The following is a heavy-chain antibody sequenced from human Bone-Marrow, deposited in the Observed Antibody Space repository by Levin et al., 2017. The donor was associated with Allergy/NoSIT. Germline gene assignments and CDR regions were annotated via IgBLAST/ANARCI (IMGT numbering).Heavy chain of an antibody. V-gene: IGHV4-34*01. CDR3: ARLLGGSGYFDS. Sequence: PSETLSLTCSVNGESLSGYYWSWIRQPPGKGLEWIGEVSHSDNTNYNPSLKSRVTITTDTSQRQFSLKLSSVTAADTAIYFCARLLGGSGYFDSWGQGTLVTVSS. CDR1: GESLSGYY. J-gene: IGHJ4*02. D-gene: IGHD2-15*01. CDR2: VSHSDNT.